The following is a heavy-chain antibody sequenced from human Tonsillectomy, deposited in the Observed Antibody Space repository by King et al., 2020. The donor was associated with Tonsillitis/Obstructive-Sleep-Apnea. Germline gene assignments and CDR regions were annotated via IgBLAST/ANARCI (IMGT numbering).Heavy chain of an antibody. CDR2: ISYGGST. CDR3: ARPLRGSIAARPTGEPYYFDF. V-gene: IGHV4-39*01. Sequence: QLQESGPGLVKPSETLSLTCTVSGGSFSSSSYYWGWIRQPPGTGLEWIGSISYGGSTYSNPSLKSRVTISVDTSKNQFSLILNSVTAADTAVYYCARPLRGSIAARPTGEPYYFDFWGQGTLVTVSS. CDR1: GGSFSSSSYY. D-gene: IGHD6-6*01. J-gene: IGHJ4*02.